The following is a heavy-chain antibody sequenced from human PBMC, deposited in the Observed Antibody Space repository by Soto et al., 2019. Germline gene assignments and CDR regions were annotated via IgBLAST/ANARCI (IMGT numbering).Heavy chain of an antibody. V-gene: IGHV4-34*01. J-gene: IGHJ4*02. D-gene: IGHD6-19*01. CDR3: ARGLITGSHYSGGWYYFDS. CDR2: INHSGSA. Sequence: WTWIRQTPGKGLQWIGQINHSGSAYYNPALKSRVTISVHTSNSQFSLELSSVTAADTAVYSCARGLITGSHYSGGWYYFDSWGQGTQVTVSS.